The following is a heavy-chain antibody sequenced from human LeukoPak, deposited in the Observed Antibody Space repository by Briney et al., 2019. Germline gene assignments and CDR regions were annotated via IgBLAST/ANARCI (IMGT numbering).Heavy chain of an antibody. CDR3: ASLPKDYFYNYMDV. CDR1: GYSFTTYW. V-gene: IGHV5-51*01. J-gene: IGHJ6*03. CDR2: ICPGDSDT. Sequence: GESLKISCKGSGYSFTTYWIGWVRQMPGKGLEWLGIICPGDSDTRYSPSFQGQVTISADKSIGTAYLQWSSLKASDTAMYYCASLPKDYFYNYMDVWGKGTTVTVSS.